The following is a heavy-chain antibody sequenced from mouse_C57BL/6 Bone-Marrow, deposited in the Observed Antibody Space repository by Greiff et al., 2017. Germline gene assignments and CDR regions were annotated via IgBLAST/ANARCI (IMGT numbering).Heavy chain of an antibody. V-gene: IGHV1-19*01. CDR1: GYTFTDYY. CDR3: GDGYYGY. D-gene: IGHD2-3*01. CDR2: INPYNGGT. J-gene: IGHJ2*01. Sequence: VQLQQSGPVLVKPGASVKMSCKASGYTFTDYYMNWVKQSHGKSLEWIGVINPYNGGTSYNQKFKGKATLDVDKSSSTAYMELKSLTAEDSAVYYCGDGYYGYWGQGTTLTVSS.